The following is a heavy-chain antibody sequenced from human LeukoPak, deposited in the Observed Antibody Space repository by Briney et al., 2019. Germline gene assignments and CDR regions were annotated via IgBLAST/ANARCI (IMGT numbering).Heavy chain of an antibody. CDR2: IDYRGST. J-gene: IGHJ4*02. CDR3: ARDLELERNRWNYFES. D-gene: IGHD1-1*01. V-gene: IGHV4-59*01. CDR1: GGSISSFF. Sequence: PSEPLSLTCTVSGGSISSFFWSWIRQPPGKGLEWLGCIDYRGSTQYNPSLKSRVTISVDTSKQQFSPKLSSVTAADTAVYYCARDLELERNRWNYFESWGQGTLVTVSS.